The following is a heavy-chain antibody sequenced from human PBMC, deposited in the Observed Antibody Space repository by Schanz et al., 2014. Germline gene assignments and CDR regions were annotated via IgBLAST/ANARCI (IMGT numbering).Heavy chain of an antibody. Sequence: EVQLLESGGGLVQPGGSLRLSCAASGFTFGDYAMTWVRQAPGKGLEWVSAINTGVNTYYADSVKGRFTISRDNSNKTVDLQMNSLRAEDTALYYCVRDELLWFGEVLSLDYWGQGALVTVSS. V-gene: IGHV3-23*01. CDR2: INTGVNT. J-gene: IGHJ4*02. D-gene: IGHD3-10*01. CDR3: VRDELLWFGEVLSLDY. CDR1: GFTFGDYA.